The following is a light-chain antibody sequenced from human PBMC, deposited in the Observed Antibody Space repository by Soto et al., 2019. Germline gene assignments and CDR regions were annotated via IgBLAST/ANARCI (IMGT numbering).Light chain of an antibody. CDR2: DAS. CDR1: QGISIA. V-gene: IGKV1-13*02. J-gene: IGKJ3*01. Sequence: AIQLTQSPSSLSASVGDRVTITCRASQGISIALAWYQQKPGQAPKLLIYDASSLESGVPSRFSGSGSGKDFTLTISSLQPEDFATYYCQQFNSYPRTFGPGTKVDIK. CDR3: QQFNSYPRT.